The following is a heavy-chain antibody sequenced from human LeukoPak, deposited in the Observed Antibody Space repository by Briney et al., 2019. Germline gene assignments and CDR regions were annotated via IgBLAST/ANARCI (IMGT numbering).Heavy chain of an antibody. CDR1: GFTFSNYA. Sequence: GGSLRLSCAASGFTFSNYAIHWVRQAPGKGLEWVTVISYDGSNKYYADSVKGRFTISRDTSKNALYLQMNSLRAEDTAVYYCARGLSYCSSTSCYTWGNWFDPWGQGTLVTVSS. CDR3: ARGLSYCSSTSCYTWGNWFDP. J-gene: IGHJ5*02. V-gene: IGHV3-30-3*01. CDR2: ISYDGSNK. D-gene: IGHD2-2*02.